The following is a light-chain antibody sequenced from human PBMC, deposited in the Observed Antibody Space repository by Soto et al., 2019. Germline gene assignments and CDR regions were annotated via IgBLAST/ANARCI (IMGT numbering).Light chain of an antibody. CDR3: GTWDSGLSAWV. V-gene: IGLV1-51*02. CDR1: SSNIGNNY. Sequence: QAVVTQPPSVSAAPGQKVTISCSGSSSNIGNNYVSWYQQLPGTAPKLLIYENNKRPSGIPDRFSGSKSGTSATLGITGLQTGDEADYYCGTWDSGLSAWVFGGGTKLTVL. J-gene: IGLJ3*02. CDR2: ENN.